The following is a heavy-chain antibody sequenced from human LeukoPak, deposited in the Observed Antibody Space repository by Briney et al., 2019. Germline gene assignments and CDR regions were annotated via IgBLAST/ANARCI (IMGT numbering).Heavy chain of an antibody. J-gene: IGHJ6*03. CDR2: MNPDSGNT. Sequence: VSVKVPCKASGYTFTSYDINWVRQATGQGLEWMGWMNPDSGNTGYAQKFQGRVTMTRNTSISTAYMELSSLRSEDTAVYYCAREYGDYSRPFYYYYMDVWGKGTTVTISS. CDR3: AREYGDYSRPFYYYYMDV. D-gene: IGHD4-17*01. V-gene: IGHV1-8*01. CDR1: GYTFTSYD.